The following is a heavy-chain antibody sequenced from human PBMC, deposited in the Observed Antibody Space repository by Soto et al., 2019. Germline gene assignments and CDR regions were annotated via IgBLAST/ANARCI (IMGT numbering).Heavy chain of an antibody. D-gene: IGHD6-19*01. Sequence: GGSLRLSCAASGLTFSSYGMHWVRQAPGKGLEWVAVISFDGSNRYYADSVKGRFTISRNNSKNTVYLQMSSLRAEDTAVYYCIKDGSSGWPYYYGMDVWGRGTTVTVSS. V-gene: IGHV3-30*18. J-gene: IGHJ6*02. CDR3: IKDGSSGWPYYYGMDV. CDR2: ISFDGSNR. CDR1: GLTFSSYG.